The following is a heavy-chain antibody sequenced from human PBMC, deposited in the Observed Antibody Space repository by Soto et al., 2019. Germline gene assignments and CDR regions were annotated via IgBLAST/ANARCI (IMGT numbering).Heavy chain of an antibody. D-gene: IGHD6-13*01. CDR2: ISSSSSTI. V-gene: IGHV3-48*02. Sequence: PGGSLRLSCAASGFTFSSYSMNWVRQAPGKGLEWVSYISSSSSTIYYADSVKGRFTISRDNAKNSLYLQMNRLRDEDTAVDYYARGRGFSDQYSSSWQGGGGYGMDVWGQGTTVTVSS. J-gene: IGHJ6*02. CDR1: GFTFSSYS. CDR3: ARGRGFSDQYSSSWQGGGGYGMDV.